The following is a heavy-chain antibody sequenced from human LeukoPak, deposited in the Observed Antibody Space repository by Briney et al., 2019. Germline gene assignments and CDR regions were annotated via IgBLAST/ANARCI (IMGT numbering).Heavy chain of an antibody. CDR2: ISGSGGST. D-gene: IGHD3-3*01. J-gene: IGHJ5*02. V-gene: IGHV3-23*01. CDR3: AKGLHVLRFLEWPKNWFDP. Sequence: GGSLRLSCAASGFTFSSYAMSWVRQAPGKGLEWFSAISGSGGSTYYADSVKGRFTISRDNSKNTLYLQMNSLRAEDTAVYYCAKGLHVLRFLEWPKNWFDPWGQGTLVTVSS. CDR1: GFTFSSYA.